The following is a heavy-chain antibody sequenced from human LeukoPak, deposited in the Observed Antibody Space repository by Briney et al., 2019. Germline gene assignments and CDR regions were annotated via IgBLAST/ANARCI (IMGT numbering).Heavy chain of an antibody. J-gene: IGHJ4*02. CDR3: AREVTGGAAGTRPILDY. Sequence: SETLSLTCTVSGGSISSGDYYWSWIRQPPGKGLEWIRYIYYSGSTYYNPSLKSRVTISVDTSKNQFSLKLSSVTAADTAVYYCAREVTGGAAGTRPILDYWGQGTLVTVSS. D-gene: IGHD6-13*01. CDR2: IYYSGST. V-gene: IGHV4-30-4*08. CDR1: GGSISSGDYY.